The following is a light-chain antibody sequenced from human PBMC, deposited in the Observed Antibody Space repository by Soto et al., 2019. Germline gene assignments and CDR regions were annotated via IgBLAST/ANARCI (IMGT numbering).Light chain of an antibody. CDR1: QSVRNSY. V-gene: IGKV3-20*01. J-gene: IGKJ2*01. CDR3: QQYGSSPYT. Sequence: EILLTQSPGTLSLSPGERATLSCRASQSVRNSYLAWYQQKPGQAPRLLIYGASGRATGIPDRFSGSGSGTHFTLTISRREPEDFAVYYCQQYGSSPYTFGQGTKLEI. CDR2: GAS.